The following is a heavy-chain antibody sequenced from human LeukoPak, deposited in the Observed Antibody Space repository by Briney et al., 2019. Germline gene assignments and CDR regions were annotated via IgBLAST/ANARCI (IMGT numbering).Heavy chain of an antibody. CDR3: ARDLGEYYYGSGSYFDY. CDR2: IYTSGST. Sequence: PSETLSLTCTVSGYYISSGYFWGWIRQPAGKGLEWIGRIYTSGSTNYNPSLKSRVTMSVDTSKNQFSLKLSSVTAADTAVYYCARDLGEYYYGSGSYFDYWGQGTLVTVSS. CDR1: GYYISSGYF. V-gene: IGHV4-4*07. J-gene: IGHJ4*02. D-gene: IGHD3-10*01.